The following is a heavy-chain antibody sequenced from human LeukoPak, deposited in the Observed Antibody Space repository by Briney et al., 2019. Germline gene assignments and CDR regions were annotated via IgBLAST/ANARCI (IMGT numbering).Heavy chain of an antibody. Sequence: PGGSLRLSCVTSGFTFDNYAMTWVRQAPGKGLEWVSSIYGNGYSIYYADSVRGRFTLSRDNSRNTLYLEMKHLRAEDTAVYYCARGPDAPEGAPFFYHYMDVWGKGTTVSVS. J-gene: IGHJ6*03. CDR1: GFTFDNYA. D-gene: IGHD2/OR15-2a*01. CDR2: IYGNGYSI. CDR3: ARGPDAPEGAPFFYHYMDV. V-gene: IGHV3-23*05.